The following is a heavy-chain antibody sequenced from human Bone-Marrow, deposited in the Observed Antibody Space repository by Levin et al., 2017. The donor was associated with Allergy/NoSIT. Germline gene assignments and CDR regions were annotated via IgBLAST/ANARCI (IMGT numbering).Heavy chain of an antibody. Sequence: SETLSLTCTVSDASIRTYSWSWIRQSPGKGLEWIGYISYRGSINYNPSLKSRVSISIDASKNQFSLTLSSVTAADTALYYCARNILVVPAATRGFAFDIWGQGTRVPVSS. CDR1: DASIRTYS. D-gene: IGHD2-2*01. V-gene: IGHV4-59*01. CDR2: ISYRGSI. CDR3: ARNILVVPAATRGFAFDI. J-gene: IGHJ3*02.